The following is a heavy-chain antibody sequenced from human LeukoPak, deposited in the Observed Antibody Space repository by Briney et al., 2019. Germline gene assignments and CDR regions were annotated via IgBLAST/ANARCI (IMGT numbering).Heavy chain of an antibody. CDR3: ARLRPVDTAMVTVPDY. J-gene: IGHJ4*02. CDR2: IYYSGST. Sequence: PSETLSLTCTVSGGSISSSSYYWSWIRQPPGKGLEWIGYIYYSGSTNYNPSLKSRVTISLDTSKNQFSLKLSSVTAADTAVYYCARLRPVDTAMVTVPDYWGQGTLVTVSS. V-gene: IGHV4-61*05. CDR1: GGSISSSSYY. D-gene: IGHD5-18*01.